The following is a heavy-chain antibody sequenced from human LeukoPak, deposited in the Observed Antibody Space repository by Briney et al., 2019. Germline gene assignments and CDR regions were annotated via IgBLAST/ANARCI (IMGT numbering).Heavy chain of an antibody. CDR3: ARRGASGTYYFDY. V-gene: IGHV3-7*01. CDR1: GFTFTNYW. J-gene: IGHJ4*02. D-gene: IGHD1-7*01. CDR2: IKQDGSQK. Sequence: GGSLRLSCVASGFTFTNYWMNWVRQAPGKGLEWVASIKQDGSQKSYVDSVEGRFTISRDNAKNSLSLQMDSLRGEDTAVYYCARRGASGTYYFDYWGQGTLVTVSS.